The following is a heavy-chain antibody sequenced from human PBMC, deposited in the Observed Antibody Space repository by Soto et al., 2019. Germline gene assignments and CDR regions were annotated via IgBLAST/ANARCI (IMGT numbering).Heavy chain of an antibody. V-gene: IGHV1-69*01. J-gene: IGHJ6*02. CDR1: GGIFTNNA. CDR3: ATGEHNDGYYFYHGMAV. Sequence: QVQVVQSGAEVKKPGSSVKVSCKVSGGIFTNNAISWVRQAPGQGLEWLGGVIPLFDTAYYAQIFRGRLRISADGATATAYMELIGLTSADTADYFCATGEHNDGYYFYHGMAVWGQGTTVTVS. CDR2: VIPLFDTA. D-gene: IGHD4-17*01.